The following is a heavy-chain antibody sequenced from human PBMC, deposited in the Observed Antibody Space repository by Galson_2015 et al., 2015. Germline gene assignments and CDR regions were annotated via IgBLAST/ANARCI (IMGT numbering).Heavy chain of an antibody. V-gene: IGHV3-49*04. D-gene: IGHD2-2*01. Sequence: SLRLSCAASGFTFGDYAMSWVRQAPGKGLEWVGFIRSKAYGGTTEYAASVKGRFTISRDDSKSIAYLQMNSLKTEDTAVYYCTRDRGYCSSTSCYAEYYYYMDVWGKGTTVTVSS. CDR3: TRDRGYCSSTSCYAEYYYYMDV. CDR1: GFTFGDYA. J-gene: IGHJ6*03. CDR2: IRSKAYGGTT.